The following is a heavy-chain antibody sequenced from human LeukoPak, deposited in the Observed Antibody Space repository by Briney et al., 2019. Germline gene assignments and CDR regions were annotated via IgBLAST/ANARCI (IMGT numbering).Heavy chain of an antibody. CDR3: ARANGYSYGYQFDY. CDR2: IIPIFGAA. D-gene: IGHD5-18*01. CDR1: GGTFSSYA. J-gene: IGHJ4*02. V-gene: IGHV1-69*13. Sequence: GASVKVSCKASGGTFSSYAISWVRQAPGQGLEWMGGIIPIFGAANYAQKFQGRVTITADESTSTAYMELSSLRSEDTAVSYCARANGYSYGYQFDYWGQGTLVTVSS.